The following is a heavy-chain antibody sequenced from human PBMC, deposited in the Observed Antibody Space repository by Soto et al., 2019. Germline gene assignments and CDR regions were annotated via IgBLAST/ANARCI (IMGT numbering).Heavy chain of an antibody. CDR3: ASGWTTVTTKLLDI. Sequence: EVQLVESGGGLVQPGGSLRLSCAASGFTFSSYSMNGVRQAPGKGLEWVSYISSSSSTIYYADSVKGRFTISRDNAKNSLYLQMNSLRAEDTAVYYCASGWTTVTTKLLDIWGQGTMVTVSS. V-gene: IGHV3-48*01. CDR2: ISSSSSTI. J-gene: IGHJ3*02. CDR1: GFTFSSYS. D-gene: IGHD4-17*01.